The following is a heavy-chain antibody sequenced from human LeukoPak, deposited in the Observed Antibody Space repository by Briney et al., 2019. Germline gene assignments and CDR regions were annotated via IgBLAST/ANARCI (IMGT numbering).Heavy chain of an antibody. J-gene: IGHJ6*03. V-gene: IGHV3-9*01. CDR2: ISWNSGSI. CDR1: GFTFDVYA. D-gene: IGHD6-13*01. Sequence: GRSLRLSCAASGFTFDVYAMHWVRQAPGKGLEWVSGISWNSGSIGYADSVKGRFTISRDNAKNSLYLQTNSLRAEDTALYYCAKDGAAAAPYYYYYMDVWGKGTTVTVSS. CDR3: AKDGAAAAPYYYYYMDV.